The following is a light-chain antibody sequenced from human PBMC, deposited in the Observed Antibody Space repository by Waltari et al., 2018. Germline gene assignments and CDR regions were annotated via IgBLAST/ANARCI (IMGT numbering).Light chain of an antibody. CDR3: SSYTSRSTRVA. CDR1: SSDVGGYNY. V-gene: IGLV2-14*01. J-gene: IGLJ2*01. Sequence: QSALPQPASVSGSPGQSSTISCTGTSSDVGGYNYVSWYQQHPGKAIKLMIYEVSTRSSVVSTRFSGYKSGNKASLTISGLQAEDEADYYCSSYTSRSTRVAFGGGTKLIVL. CDR2: EVS.